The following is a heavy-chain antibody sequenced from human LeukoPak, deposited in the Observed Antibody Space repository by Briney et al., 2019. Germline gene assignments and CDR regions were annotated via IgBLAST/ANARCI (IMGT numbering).Heavy chain of an antibody. D-gene: IGHD5-24*01. CDR2: INQEGSEK. J-gene: IGHJ4*02. Sequence: PGGSLRLSCAVSGLTFRSYWMSWVRQAPGKGLEWVANINQEGSEKYFVDSVKGRFIISRDNAENSLHLQMNTLRAEDTAVYYCARERDGRFFDYWGQGTLVTVSS. CDR3: ARERDGRFFDY. CDR1: GLTFRSYW. V-gene: IGHV3-7*01.